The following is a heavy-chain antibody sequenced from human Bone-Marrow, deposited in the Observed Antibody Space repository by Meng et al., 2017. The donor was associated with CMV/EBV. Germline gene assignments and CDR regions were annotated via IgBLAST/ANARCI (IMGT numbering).Heavy chain of an antibody. CDR3: ARVRDGYNYDY. CDR2: INHSGST. Sequence: PETLSLTCAVYGGSFSGYYWSWIRQPPGKGLEWIGEINHSGSTNYNPSLKSRVTISVDTSKNQFSLKLSSVTAADTAVYYCARVRDGYNYDYWGQGTLVTVSS. CDR1: GGSFSGYY. J-gene: IGHJ4*02. V-gene: IGHV4-34*01. D-gene: IGHD5-24*01.